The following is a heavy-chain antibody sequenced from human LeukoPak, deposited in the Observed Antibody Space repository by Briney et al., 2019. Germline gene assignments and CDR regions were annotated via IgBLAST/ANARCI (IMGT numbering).Heavy chain of an antibody. CDR2: IYYSGST. D-gene: IGHD1-26*01. V-gene: IGHV4-31*03. Sequence: PSEALSLTSTVSGGSISSGGYYWSWIRQHPGKGLEWIGYIYYSGSTYYNPSLKSRVTISVDTSKNQFSLKLSSVTAADTAVYYCARGEALPYFDYWGQGTLVTVSS. J-gene: IGHJ4*02. CDR3: ARGEALPYFDY. CDR1: GGSISSGGYY.